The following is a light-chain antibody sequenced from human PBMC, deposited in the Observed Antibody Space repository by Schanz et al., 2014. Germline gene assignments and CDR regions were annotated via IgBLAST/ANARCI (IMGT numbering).Light chain of an antibody. J-gene: IGLJ1*01. CDR1: SSDVGGYNY. Sequence: QSALTQPASVSGSPGQSITISCTGTSSDVGGYNYVSWYQQNPGKAPKFIIYDVNNRPSGVSNRFSGSKSGNTASLTISGLQAEDEADYYCSSYTSISTLNYVFGSGTKLTVL. V-gene: IGLV2-14*01. CDR2: DVN. CDR3: SSYTSISTLNYV.